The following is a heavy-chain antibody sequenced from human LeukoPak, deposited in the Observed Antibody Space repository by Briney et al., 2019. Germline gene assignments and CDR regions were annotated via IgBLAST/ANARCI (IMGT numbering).Heavy chain of an antibody. D-gene: IGHD1-26*01. V-gene: IGHV3-20*04. CDR3: ARSGRGGAFDI. J-gene: IGHJ3*02. CDR1: GFTFDDYA. Sequence: GGSLRLSCAASGFTFDDYAMNWVRQAPGKWLEWVAGINWNGGNTGYAETVEGRFTISGDNAKNTLYLQMNSLRAEDTAVYYCARSGRGGAFDIWGQGTMVTVSS. CDR2: INWNGGNT.